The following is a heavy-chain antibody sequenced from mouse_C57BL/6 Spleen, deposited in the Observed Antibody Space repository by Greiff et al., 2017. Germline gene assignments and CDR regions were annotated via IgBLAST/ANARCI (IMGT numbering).Heavy chain of an antibody. CDR1: GFTFTDYY. Sequence: EVKLMESGAGLVQPGGSLSLSCAASGFTFTDYYMSWVRQTPGKALEWLGFIRHKTNGYTTEYSVSVKGLFTISRDNSQSILYLQMNAPRAENSAPYYCARSYFFDYWGQGTTLTVSS. CDR2: IRHKTNGYTT. J-gene: IGHJ2*01. CDR3: ARSYFFDY. V-gene: IGHV7-3*01.